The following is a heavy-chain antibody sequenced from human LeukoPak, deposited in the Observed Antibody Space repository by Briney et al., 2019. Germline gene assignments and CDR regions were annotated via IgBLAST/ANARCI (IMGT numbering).Heavy chain of an antibody. Sequence: ASVKVSCKASGYTFTSYGISWVRQAPGQGLEWMGWISAYNGNTNYAQKLQGRVTMTTDTSTSTAYMELRSLRSDDTAVYYCARDVKYWYYGSGSYYRNWFDPWGQGTLVTVSS. CDR2: ISAYNGNT. V-gene: IGHV1-18*01. D-gene: IGHD3-10*01. CDR1: GYTFTSYG. J-gene: IGHJ5*02. CDR3: ARDVKYWYYGSGSYYRNWFDP.